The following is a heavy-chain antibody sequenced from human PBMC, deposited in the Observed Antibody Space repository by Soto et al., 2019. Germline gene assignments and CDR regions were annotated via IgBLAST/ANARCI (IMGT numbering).Heavy chain of an antibody. CDR2: IYWTDDK. V-gene: IGHV2-5*01. CDR1: GFSLSTSGMG. J-gene: IGHJ6*02. Sequence: QITLKESGPTLVKPTQTLTLTCTFSGFSLSTSGMGEAWIRQPPEKALEWLAVIYWTDDKRYSPSLKSRLTITKDTSKNQVVLTMTDMDPVDTATYYCAHRKSSYYGSENTYYYGMDVWGQGTTVTVSS. D-gene: IGHD3-10*01. CDR3: AHRKSSYYGSENTYYYGMDV.